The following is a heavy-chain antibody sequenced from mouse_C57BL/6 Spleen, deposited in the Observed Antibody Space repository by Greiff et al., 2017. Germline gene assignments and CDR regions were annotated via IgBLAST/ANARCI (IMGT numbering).Heavy chain of an antibody. V-gene: IGHV14-4*01. CDR1: GFNIKDDY. J-gene: IGHJ1*03. CDR2: IDPENGDT. Sequence: VQLQQSGAELVRPGASVKLSCTASGFNIKDDYMHWVKQRPEQGLEWIGWIDPENGDTEYASKFQGKATITADTSSNTAYLQLSSLTSEDTAVYYCTTTERNCDVWGTGTTVTVAS. CDR3: TTTERNCDV.